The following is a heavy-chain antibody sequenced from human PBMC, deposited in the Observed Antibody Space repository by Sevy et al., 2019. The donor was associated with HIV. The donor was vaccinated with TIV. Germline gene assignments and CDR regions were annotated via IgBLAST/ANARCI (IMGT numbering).Heavy chain of an antibody. CDR2: LNGDGSSA. D-gene: IGHD6-19*01. CDR1: GFTVSRHW. CDR3: TRGRSGTYGWFDP. J-gene: IGHJ5*02. Sequence: GGSLRLSCAASGFTVSRHWMHWVRQAPGKGLVWVSRLNGDGSSASYADFVKGRFTISRDNGKNTVYLQISSLTADDTAVYYCTRGRSGTYGWFDPWGQGTLVTVSS. V-gene: IGHV3-74*01.